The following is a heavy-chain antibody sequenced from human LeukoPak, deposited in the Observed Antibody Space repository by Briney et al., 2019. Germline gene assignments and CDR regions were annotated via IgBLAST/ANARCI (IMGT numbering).Heavy chain of an antibody. CDR2: INHTGST. D-gene: IGHD1-14*01. CDR1: GGSFSGYY. J-gene: IGHJ4*02. Sequence: SETLSLTCAVYGGSFSGYYWSWIRQPPGKGLEWIGQINHTGSTNYNPSLKSRVSISVDTSKNQFSLKLSSVTAADTAVYYCARASPHFDYWGQGTLVTVSS. V-gene: IGHV4-34*01. CDR3: ARASPHFDY.